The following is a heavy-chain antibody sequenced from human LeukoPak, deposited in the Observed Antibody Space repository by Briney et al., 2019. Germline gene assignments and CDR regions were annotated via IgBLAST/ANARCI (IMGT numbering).Heavy chain of an antibody. CDR3: AKGSIGAKTFDY. Sequence: GGSLRLSCVVSGFTFNNYAMNWVRQAPGKGMEWVSVISSTGDVTFYADSVKGRFTISRDTSKNTLYLEMNSLRAEDTAVYYCAKGSIGAKTFDYWGQGTLVTVSS. V-gene: IGHV3-23*01. CDR1: GFTFNNYA. J-gene: IGHJ4*02. CDR2: ISSTGDVT. D-gene: IGHD3-10*01.